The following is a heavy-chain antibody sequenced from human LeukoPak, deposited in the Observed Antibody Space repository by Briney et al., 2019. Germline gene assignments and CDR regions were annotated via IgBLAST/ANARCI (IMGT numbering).Heavy chain of an antibody. CDR2: ISYDGSNK. CDR1: GFTFSSYA. Sequence: GGSLRLSCAAYGFTFSSYAMHWVRQAPGKGLEWVAVISYDGSNKYYADSVKGRFTISRDNSKNTLYLQMNSLRAEDTAVYYCARVIRIRAAGFCGMDVWGQGTTVTVSS. CDR3: ARVIRIRAAGFCGMDV. D-gene: IGHD6-13*01. V-gene: IGHV3-30-3*01. J-gene: IGHJ6*02.